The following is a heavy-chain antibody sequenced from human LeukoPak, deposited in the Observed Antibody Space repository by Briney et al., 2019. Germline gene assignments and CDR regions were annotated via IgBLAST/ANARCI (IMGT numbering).Heavy chain of an antibody. Sequence: PSETLSLTCTVSGGSISSYYWSWIRQPPGKGLGWIGYIYYSGSTNYNPSLKSRVTISVDTSKNQFSLKLSSVTAADTAVYYCARQSTVTTFDYWGQGTLVTVSS. J-gene: IGHJ4*02. V-gene: IGHV4-59*08. D-gene: IGHD4-17*01. CDR3: ARQSTVTTFDY. CDR2: IYYSGST. CDR1: GGSISSYY.